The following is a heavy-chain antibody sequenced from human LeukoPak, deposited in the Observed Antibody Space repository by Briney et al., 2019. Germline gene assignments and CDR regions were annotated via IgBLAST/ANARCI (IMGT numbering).Heavy chain of an antibody. CDR2: IWYDGSNK. V-gene: IGHV3-33*01. Sequence: GGSLRLSCAASGFTFSSYGMHWVRQAPGKGLEWVAVIWYDGSNKYYADSVKGRFTISRDNSKNTLYLQMNSLRAEDTAVYYCARGYEWLSNFDYWGQGTLVTVSS. CDR1: GFTFSSYG. J-gene: IGHJ4*02. CDR3: ARGYEWLSNFDY. D-gene: IGHD3-3*01.